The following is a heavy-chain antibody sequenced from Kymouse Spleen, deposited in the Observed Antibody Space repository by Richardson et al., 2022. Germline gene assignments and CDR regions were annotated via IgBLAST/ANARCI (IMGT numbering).Heavy chain of an antibody. J-gene: IGHJ3*02. V-gene: IGHV3-33*01. D-gene: IGHD4-11,IGHD4-11*01. CDR3: ARERNDYSNYEAFDI. CDR2: IWYDGSNK. Sequence: QVQLVESGGGVVQPGRSLRLSCAASGFTFSSYGMHWVRQAPGKGLEWVAVIWYDGSNKYYADSVKGRFTISRDNSKNTLYLQMNSLRAEDTAVYYCARERNDYSNYEAFDIWGQGTMVTVSS. CDR1: GFTFSSYG.